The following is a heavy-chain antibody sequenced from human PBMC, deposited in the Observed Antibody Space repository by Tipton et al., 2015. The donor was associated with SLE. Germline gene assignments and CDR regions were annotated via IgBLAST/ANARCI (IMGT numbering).Heavy chain of an antibody. Sequence: TLSLTCTVSGGSLSSAAYYWSWIRQPPGKGLEWIGEISHTGSTNFNPSLKSRVATSADTSKRQFSLKLSSVTAADTAVYYCARHGLYWFDPWGQGTLVTVSS. CDR3: ARHGLYWFDP. D-gene: IGHD3-16*01. CDR1: GGSLSSAAYY. J-gene: IGHJ5*02. CDR2: ISHTGST. V-gene: IGHV4-61*08.